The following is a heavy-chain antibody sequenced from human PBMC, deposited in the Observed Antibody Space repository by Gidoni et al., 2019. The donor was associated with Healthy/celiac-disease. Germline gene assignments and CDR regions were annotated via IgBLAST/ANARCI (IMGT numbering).Heavy chain of an antibody. Sequence: QVQLVESGGGVVQPGRSLRLPCAASGFTFSSYGMHWVRQAPGKGLEWVVVIWYDGSNTYYADSVKGRFTISRDNSKNTLHLQMNSLRAEDTAVYYCARGAGYDNGGIDYWGQGTLVTVSS. V-gene: IGHV3-33*01. CDR1: GFTFSSYG. CDR3: ARGAGYDNGGIDY. D-gene: IGHD2-2*01. CDR2: IWYDGSNT. J-gene: IGHJ4*02.